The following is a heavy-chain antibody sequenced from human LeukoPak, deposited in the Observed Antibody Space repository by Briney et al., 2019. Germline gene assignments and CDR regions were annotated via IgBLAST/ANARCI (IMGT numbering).Heavy chain of an antibody. V-gene: IGHV4-39*01. CDR1: GGSISSSSYY. Sequence: SETLSLTCTVSGGSISSSSYYCGWILQPPGKGLEWIGSIYYSGSTYYNPSLKSRVTISVDTSKNQFSLKLSSVTAADTAVYYCARPGGMTYFDYWGQGTLVTVSS. CDR3: ARPGGMTYFDY. CDR2: IYYSGST. D-gene: IGHD6-13*01. J-gene: IGHJ4*02.